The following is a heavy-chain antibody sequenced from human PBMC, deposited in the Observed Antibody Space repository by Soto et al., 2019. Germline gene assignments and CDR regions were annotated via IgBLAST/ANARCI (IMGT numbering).Heavy chain of an antibody. CDR1: GFTFSSYA. CDR2: ISGNGGST. CDR3: AKDVGGGFGELLA. D-gene: IGHD3-10*01. V-gene: IGHV3-23*01. Sequence: EVQLLESGGGLVQPGGSLRLSCAASGFTFSSYAMSWVRQAPGKGLEWVSGISGNGGSTSYADSVRGRFTISRDTSKNTLYRKMNGRRAEDTAVYYCAKDVGGGFGELLAWGQGTLVTVSS. J-gene: IGHJ5*02.